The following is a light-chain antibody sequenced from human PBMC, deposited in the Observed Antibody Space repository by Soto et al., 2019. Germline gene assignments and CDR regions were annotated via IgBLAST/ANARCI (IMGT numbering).Light chain of an antibody. CDR2: AAS. CDR3: QQYYSYSPT. J-gene: IGKJ1*01. V-gene: IGKV1-8*01. Sequence: AIRMTQSPSSLSASTGDRVTITCRASQGISSYLAWYQQKPGKAPKLLIYAASTLQSGVPSRFSGSGSGTDLTLTISCLQSEDFATYYCQQYYSYSPTFGQGTKVEIK. CDR1: QGISSY.